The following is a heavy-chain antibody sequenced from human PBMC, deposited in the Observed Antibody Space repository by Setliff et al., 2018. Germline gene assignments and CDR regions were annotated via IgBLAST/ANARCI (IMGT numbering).Heavy chain of an antibody. J-gene: IGHJ4*02. CDR2: VYYSGTA. Sequence: SETLSLTCNVSGDSISGTYYWSWIRQPPGKGLESIGYVYYSGTANYDPSLKSRVTMSVDTSKNQFSLKLRSVIAADTAVYYCARGGTYRYFDYWGQGTLVTVSS. CDR1: GDSISGTYY. CDR3: ARGGTYRYFDY. V-gene: IGHV4-59*01.